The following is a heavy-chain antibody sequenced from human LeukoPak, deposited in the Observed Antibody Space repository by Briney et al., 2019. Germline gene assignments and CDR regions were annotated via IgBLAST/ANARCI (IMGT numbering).Heavy chain of an antibody. D-gene: IGHD1-1*01. CDR1: GFTFSSYS. CDR3: ARGYNWNDELDY. J-gene: IGHJ4*02. Sequence: PGGSLRLSCAASGFTFSSYSMNWVRQAPGKGLEWVSSISSSSSYIYYADSVKGRFTISRDNAKNSLYLQMNSLRAEDTAVYYCARGYNWNDELDYWGQGTLVTVSS. V-gene: IGHV3-21*01. CDR2: ISSSSSYI.